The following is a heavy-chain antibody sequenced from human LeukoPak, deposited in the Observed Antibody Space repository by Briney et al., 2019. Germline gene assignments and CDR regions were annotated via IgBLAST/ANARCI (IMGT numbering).Heavy chain of an antibody. J-gene: IGHJ4*02. CDR1: GGSISSYY. CDR3: ARGKDYVPPYYFDY. Sequence: PSETLSLTCTVSGGSISSYYWSWILQPPGKGLEWIGYIYYSGSTNYNPSLKSRVTISVDTSKNQFSLKLSSVTAADTAVYYCARGKDYVPPYYFDYWGQGTLVTVSS. V-gene: IGHV4-59*01. D-gene: IGHD4-17*01. CDR2: IYYSGST.